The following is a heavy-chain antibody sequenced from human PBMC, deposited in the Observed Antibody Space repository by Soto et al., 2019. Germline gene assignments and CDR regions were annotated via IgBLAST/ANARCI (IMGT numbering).Heavy chain of an antibody. V-gene: IGHV2-5*01. J-gene: IGHJ1*01. CDR1: GLSLSSSGVG. CDR2: IYWNDDK. CDR3: AHTSTVTTGISEYFQH. D-gene: IGHD4-4*01. Sequence: QITLKESGPTLVKPTQSLTLTCTFSGLSLSSSGVGVGWIRQPPGKALEWLALIYWNDDKRYSPSLKSRLTVTKVTSKNQVVPTMTNMDPVDTATYCCAHTSTVTTGISEYFQHWGQGTLVTVSS.